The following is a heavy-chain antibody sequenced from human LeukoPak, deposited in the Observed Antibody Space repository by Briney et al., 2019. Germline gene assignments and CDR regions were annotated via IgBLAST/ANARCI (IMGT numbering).Heavy chain of an antibody. CDR2: ITTGGRT. J-gene: IGHJ6*03. Sequence: GGSLRLSCAASGFIFSTYAMSWVRQSPGKGLEWVSSITTGGRTYYADSVEGRFTISRDNSKNTLYLQMNSLRAEDTAVYYCANGNRCTSPNCLGYYYFYMDVWGKGTTVTVSS. V-gene: IGHV3-23*01. CDR3: ANGNRCTSPNCLGYYYFYMDV. CDR1: GFIFSTYA. D-gene: IGHD2-8*01.